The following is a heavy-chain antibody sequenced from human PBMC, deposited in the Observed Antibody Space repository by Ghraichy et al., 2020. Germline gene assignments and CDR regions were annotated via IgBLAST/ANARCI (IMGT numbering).Heavy chain of an antibody. CDR2: ITSSSRTI. J-gene: IGHJ6*02. V-gene: IGHV3-48*02. Sequence: GGSLRLSCVGSGFTFSGYSMNWVRQSPGKGLEWVSYITSSSRTISYADSVKGRFTISRDNAQNSLYLQMNSLRDEDTAVYYCARASKVVRFLYYDGMDVWGQGTTVTVSS. CDR3: ARASKVVRFLYYDGMDV. D-gene: IGHD2/OR15-2a*01. CDR1: GFTFSGYS.